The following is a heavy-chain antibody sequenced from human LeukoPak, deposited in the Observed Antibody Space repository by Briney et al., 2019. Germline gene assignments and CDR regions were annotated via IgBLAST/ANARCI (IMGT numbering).Heavy chain of an antibody. CDR2: MNPNSGNT. J-gene: IGHJ6*02. Sequence: GASVKVSCKASGYTFTSYDINWVRQATGQGLEWMGWMNPNSGNTGYAQKFQGRVTMTRNTSISTAYMELSSLRSEGPAVYYCARGGGDLYYYYGMDVWGQGTTVTVSS. CDR3: ARGGGDLYYYYGMDV. CDR1: GYTFTSYD. V-gene: IGHV1-8*01. D-gene: IGHD2-21*01.